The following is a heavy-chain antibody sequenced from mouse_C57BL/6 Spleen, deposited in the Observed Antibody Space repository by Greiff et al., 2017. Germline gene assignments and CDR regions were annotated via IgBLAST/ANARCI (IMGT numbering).Heavy chain of an antibody. V-gene: IGHV8-12*01. J-gene: IGHJ3*01. CDR1: GFSLSTSGMG. Sequence: QVTLKESGPGILQSSQTLRLTCSFSGFSLSTSGMGVSWIRQPSGKGLEWLAHIYWDDDKRYNPSLKSRLTISKDTSRNQVFLKITSVDTADTATYYCARRGDDYDPFAYWGQGTLVTVSA. D-gene: IGHD2-4*01. CDR3: ARRGDDYDPFAY. CDR2: IYWDDDK.